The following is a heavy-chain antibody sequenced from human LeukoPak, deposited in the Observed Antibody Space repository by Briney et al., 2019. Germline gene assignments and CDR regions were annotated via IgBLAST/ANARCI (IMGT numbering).Heavy chain of an antibody. D-gene: IGHD3-10*01. Sequence: GGSLRLPCAASGFTFYNAWMSWVRQAPGKGLEWVGRIKSKIDGGTADYAAPVKGRFTMSRDDSKNMLYLQMNSLKTEDTAVYYCNTVYYYGSGSYSGYWGQGTLVTVSS. J-gene: IGHJ4*02. CDR1: GFTFYNAW. CDR3: NTVYYYGSGSYSGY. CDR2: IKSKIDGGTA. V-gene: IGHV3-15*01.